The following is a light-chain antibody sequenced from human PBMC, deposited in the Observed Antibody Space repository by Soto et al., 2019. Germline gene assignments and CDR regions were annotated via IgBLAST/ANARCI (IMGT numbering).Light chain of an antibody. Sequence: IQSTQSPSSLSASVGDRVTITCRASQGISSYLAWYQQKPGKAPKLLIYAASTLRSGVPSRFSGSGSGTDFTLTISSLQPEDFAAYYCQQLNDYPITFGQGTRLEIK. CDR3: QQLNDYPIT. CDR1: QGISSY. J-gene: IGKJ5*01. V-gene: IGKV1-9*01. CDR2: AAS.